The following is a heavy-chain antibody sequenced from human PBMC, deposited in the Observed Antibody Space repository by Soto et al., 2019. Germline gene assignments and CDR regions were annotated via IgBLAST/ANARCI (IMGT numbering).Heavy chain of an antibody. V-gene: IGHV4-59*12. CDR2: VYNSGST. CDR1: GGSISSNY. CDR3: ARARKGSGSDYYYHYGMDV. Sequence: SETLSLTCTVSGGSISSNYWTWIRQPPGKGLEWIGYVYNSGSTNYNPSLKSRATISLDMSKNQFSLKLTSVTAADTAVYYCARARKGSGSDYYYHYGMDVWGKGTTVTVSS. J-gene: IGHJ6*04. D-gene: IGHD3-3*01.